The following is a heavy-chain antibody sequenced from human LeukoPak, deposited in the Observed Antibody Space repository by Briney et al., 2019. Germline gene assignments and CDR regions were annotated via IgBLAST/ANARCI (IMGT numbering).Heavy chain of an antibody. J-gene: IGHJ4*02. CDR1: GFTFSSYG. CDR2: ISYDGSNK. CDR3: ANEPYCSSTSCYAY. V-gene: IGHV3-30*18. Sequence: GGSLRLSCAASGFTFSSYGMHWVRQAPGKGLEWVAVISYDGSNKYYADSVKGRFTISRDNSMNTLYLQMNSLRAEDTAVYYCANEPYCSSTSCYAYWGQGTLVTVSS. D-gene: IGHD2-2*01.